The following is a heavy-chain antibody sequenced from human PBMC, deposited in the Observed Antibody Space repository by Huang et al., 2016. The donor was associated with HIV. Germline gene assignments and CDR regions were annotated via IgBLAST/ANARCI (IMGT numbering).Heavy chain of an antibody. V-gene: IGHV4-39*01. J-gene: IGHJ3*02. D-gene: IGHD2-2*01. CDR1: GGSITSSNHY. CDR3: ASGEYGKNAYDI. Sequence: QLHLQQSGPGLVRPSETLSLICTVSGGSITSSNHYWGWIRQTPGKGLEWIGNFYYSGDAYYTPSLKNRVSISIDTPKSQFSLRLSSVIATDTAVYYCASGEYGKNAYDIWGQGTVVTVSA. CDR2: FYYSGDA.